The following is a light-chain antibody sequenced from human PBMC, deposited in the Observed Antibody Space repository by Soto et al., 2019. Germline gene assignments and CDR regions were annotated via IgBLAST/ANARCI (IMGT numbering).Light chain of an antibody. J-gene: IGKJ1*01. CDR3: QQYNTFYMWT. CDR2: KAS. CDR1: QSISSW. V-gene: IGKV1-5*03. Sequence: DILMTQSPSTLSASVGDRVSITCRASQSISSWLAWYQQKAGKAPKLLIYKASTLESGVPSRFSGSGSGTEFPLPISSLQPDDFETYYCQQYNTFYMWTFGQGTKVEIK.